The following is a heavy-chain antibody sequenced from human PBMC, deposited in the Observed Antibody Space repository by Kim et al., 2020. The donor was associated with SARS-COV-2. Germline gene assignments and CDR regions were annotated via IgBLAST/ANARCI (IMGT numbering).Heavy chain of an antibody. D-gene: IGHD3-16*02. CDR3: AKDAERLRLGELSPYFHY. V-gene: IGHV3-23*01. Sequence: GGSLRLSCAASGFTFSSYAMSWVRQAPGKGLEWVSAISGSGGSTYYADSVKGRFTISRDNSKNTLYLQMNSLRAEDTAVYYCAKDAERLRLGELSPYFHYWGQGTLVTVSS. J-gene: IGHJ4*02. CDR1: GFTFSSYA. CDR2: ISGSGGST.